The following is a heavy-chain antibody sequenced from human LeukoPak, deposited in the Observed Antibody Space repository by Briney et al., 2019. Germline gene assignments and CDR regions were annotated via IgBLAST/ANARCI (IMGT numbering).Heavy chain of an antibody. Sequence: KPSETLSPTFPVHGGPFSGYYWSWIRQPPGKGREGIGEINHSGSTNYKQSLKSRVTISVDTSKNQFSLKLSAVTAADTAVYYCARGNYAYVWGGIDYWGQGTLVTVSS. V-gene: IGHV4-34*01. J-gene: IGHJ4*02. CDR2: INHSGST. CDR3: ARGNYAYVWGGIDY. D-gene: IGHD3-16*01. CDR1: GGPFSGYY.